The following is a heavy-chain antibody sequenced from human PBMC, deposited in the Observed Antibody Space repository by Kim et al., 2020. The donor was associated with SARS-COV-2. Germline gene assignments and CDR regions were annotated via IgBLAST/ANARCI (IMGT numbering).Heavy chain of an antibody. CDR2: IIPIFGTA. J-gene: IGHJ5*02. Sequence: SVKVSCKASGGTFSSYAISWVRQAPGQGLEWMGGIIPIFGTANYAQKFQGRVTITADESTSTAYMELSSLRSEDTAVYYCAGTYCSGGSCYSWRRGTVRGWFDPWGQGTLVTVSS. CDR1: GGTFSSYA. D-gene: IGHD2-15*01. CDR3: AGTYCSGGSCYSWRRGTVRGWFDP. V-gene: IGHV1-69*13.